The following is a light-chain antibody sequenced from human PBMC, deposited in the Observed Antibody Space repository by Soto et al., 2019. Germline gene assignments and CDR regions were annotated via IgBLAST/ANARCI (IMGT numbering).Light chain of an antibody. Sequence: EIVMTQSPATLSVSPGERATLSCRASQTIGSNLAWYQQKPGQPPRLLIYGASTRATGIPARFSGSGSGTEFILSISSLQSEDFAVYYCQQYFKWPLTFGGGTKVDI. V-gene: IGKV3-15*01. CDR3: QQYFKWPLT. CDR1: QTIGSN. CDR2: GAS. J-gene: IGKJ4*01.